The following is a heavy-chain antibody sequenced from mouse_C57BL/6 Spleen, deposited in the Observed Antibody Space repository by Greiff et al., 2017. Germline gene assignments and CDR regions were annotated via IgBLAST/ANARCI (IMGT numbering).Heavy chain of an antibody. CDR3: ARRSAQATGYAMDY. D-gene: IGHD3-2*02. J-gene: IGHJ4*01. Sequence: QVQLQQSGAELVKPGASVKMSCKASGYTFTSYWITWVKQRPGQGLEWIGDIYPGSGSTNYNEKFKSKATLTVDTSSSTAYMQLSSLTSEDSAVYYCARRSAQATGYAMDYWGQGTSVTVSS. CDR1: GYTFTSYW. CDR2: IYPGSGST. V-gene: IGHV1-55*01.